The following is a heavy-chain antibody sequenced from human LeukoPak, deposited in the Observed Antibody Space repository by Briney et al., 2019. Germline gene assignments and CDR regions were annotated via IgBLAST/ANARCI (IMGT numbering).Heavy chain of an antibody. V-gene: IGHV4-31*03. CDR3: AREVTAAAGTVFRSGYFQH. D-gene: IGHD6-13*01. CDR1: GGSISSGGYY. CDR2: IYYSGST. Sequence: SETLSLTCTVSGGSISSGGYYWSWIRQHPGTGLEWIGYIYYSGSTYYNPPLKSRVTISVDTSKNQFSLKLSSVTAADTAVYYCAREVTAAAGTVFRSGYFQHWGQGTLVTVSS. J-gene: IGHJ1*01.